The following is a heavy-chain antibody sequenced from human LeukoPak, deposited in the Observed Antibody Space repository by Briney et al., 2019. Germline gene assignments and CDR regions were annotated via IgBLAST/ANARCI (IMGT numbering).Heavy chain of an antibody. J-gene: IGHJ5*02. CDR3: ARGGRRWFAP. Sequence: PSETLSLTCTVSGRSLSSYYWSWIRQPPGKGLEWIGYIYYGGSTNYNPSLKARLTISVDTSKKQLSLKLTSLTPANTAVYYCARGGRRWFAPWGQGTLVTVSS. V-gene: IGHV4-59*01. D-gene: IGHD1-26*01. CDR1: GRSLSSYY. CDR2: IYYGGST.